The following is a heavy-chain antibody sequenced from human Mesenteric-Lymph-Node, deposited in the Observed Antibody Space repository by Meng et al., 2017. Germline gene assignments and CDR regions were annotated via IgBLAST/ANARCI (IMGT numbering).Heavy chain of an antibody. D-gene: IGHD2-15*01. CDR2: INPDSGGT. V-gene: IGHV1-2*06. J-gene: IGHJ1*01. Sequence: ASVKVSCKASGYTFTGNYIHWVRQAPGQGPEWMGRINPDSGGTNCAQKFQGRFTMTRDTSISTAYMELSRLRSDDTAVYYCARVSAFGYCSGGSCYSEYFQHWGQGTLVTVSS. CDR1: GYTFTGNY. CDR3: ARVSAFGYCSGGSCYSEYFQH.